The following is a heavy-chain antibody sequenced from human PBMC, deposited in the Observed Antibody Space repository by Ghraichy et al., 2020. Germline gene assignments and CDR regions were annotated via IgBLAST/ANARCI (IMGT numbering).Heavy chain of an antibody. V-gene: IGHV4-4*07. CDR1: GGSISSYY. J-gene: IGHJ5*02. CDR2: IYTSGST. Sequence: SETLSLTCTVSGGSISSYYWSWIRQPAGKGLEWIGRIYTSGSTNYNPSLKSRVTMSVDTSKNQFSLKLSSVTAADTAVYYCAREWTVGATSWFDPWGQGTLVTVSS. D-gene: IGHD1-26*01. CDR3: AREWTVGATSWFDP.